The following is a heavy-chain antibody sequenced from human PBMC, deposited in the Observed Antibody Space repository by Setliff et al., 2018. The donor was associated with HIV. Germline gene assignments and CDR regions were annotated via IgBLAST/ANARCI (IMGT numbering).Heavy chain of an antibody. CDR1: GGSISSYY. Sequence: PSETLSLTCTISGGSISSYYWSWIRQPPGKGLEWIGTIYYSGSTFYNPSLKSRVTMSVDTSKNQFSLQLTSVTAADTAVYYCVNPSGAMGDFDSWGQGTLVTVSS. CDR3: VNPSGAMGDFDS. V-gene: IGHV4-59*04. D-gene: IGHD3-16*01. J-gene: IGHJ4*02. CDR2: IYYSGST.